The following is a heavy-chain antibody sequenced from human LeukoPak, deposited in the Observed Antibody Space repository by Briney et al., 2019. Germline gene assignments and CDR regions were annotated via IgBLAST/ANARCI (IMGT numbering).Heavy chain of an antibody. V-gene: IGHV1-8*03. CDR1: GYTFTSYD. CDR3: ARGRGYCSGGSCYGDAFDI. CDR2: MNPNSGNT. Sequence: AASVKVSCKASGYTFTSYDINWVRQATGQGLEWMGWMNPNSGNTGYAQKFQGRVTITRNTSISTAYMELSSLRSEDTAVYYCARGRGYCSGGSCYGDAFDIWGQGTMVTVSS. J-gene: IGHJ3*02. D-gene: IGHD2-15*01.